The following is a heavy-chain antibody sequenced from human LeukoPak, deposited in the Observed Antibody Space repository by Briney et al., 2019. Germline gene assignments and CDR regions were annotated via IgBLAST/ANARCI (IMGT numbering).Heavy chain of an antibody. Sequence: PGGYLRLSCEASGFTFSSYWMHWVRQVPGKGLMWVSRINTDGSETTYADSVKGRFTISRDNSKNTLYLQMNSLRAEDTAVYYCAKTSPPLTTVTTPLLDYWGQGTLVTVSS. V-gene: IGHV3-74*03. CDR2: INTDGSET. CDR3: AKTSPPLTTVTTPLLDY. J-gene: IGHJ4*02. CDR1: GFTFSSYW. D-gene: IGHD4-17*01.